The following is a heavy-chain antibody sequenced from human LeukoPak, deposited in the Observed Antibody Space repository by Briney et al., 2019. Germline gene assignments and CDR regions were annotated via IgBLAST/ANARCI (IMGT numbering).Heavy chain of an antibody. CDR1: GGSISSGGYY. J-gene: IGHJ3*02. CDR3: ARRGATTADAFDI. V-gene: IGHV4-31*03. Sequence: PSETLSLTCTVSGGSISSGGYYWSWIRQHPGKGLEWIGYIYYSGSTYYNPSLKSRVTISVDTSKNQFSLKLSSVTAADTAVYYCARRGATTADAFDIWGQGTMVTVSS. D-gene: IGHD1-26*01. CDR2: IYYSGST.